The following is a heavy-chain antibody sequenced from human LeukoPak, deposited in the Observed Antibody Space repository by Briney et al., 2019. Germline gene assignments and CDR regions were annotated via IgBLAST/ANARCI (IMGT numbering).Heavy chain of an antibody. D-gene: IGHD5-24*01. V-gene: IGHV3-48*01. CDR3: ARDHPAIS. CDR2: ITNSSATI. CDR1: GFTFSSYS. Sequence: PGGSLRLSCVASGFTFSSYSMNWVRQAPGKGLEWVSYITNSSATIYYADSVKDRFTISRDNDKNSLYLQMNCLRAEDTAVYYCARDHPAISWGQGTLVTVSS. J-gene: IGHJ5*02.